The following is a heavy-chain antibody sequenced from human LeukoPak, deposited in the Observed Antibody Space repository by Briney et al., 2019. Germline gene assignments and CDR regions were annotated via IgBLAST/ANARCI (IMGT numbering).Heavy chain of an antibody. CDR1: GFTFSSYA. Sequence: GGSLRLSCAASGFTFSSYAMSWVRQAPGKGLEWVSAISGSGGSTYYADSVKGRFTISRDNSKNTLYLQMNSLRAEDTAVYYCAKSLGHGDQAHPPNWFDPWGQGTLVTVSS. J-gene: IGHJ5*02. CDR3: AKSLGHGDQAHPPNWFDP. V-gene: IGHV3-23*01. CDR2: ISGSGGST. D-gene: IGHD4-17*01.